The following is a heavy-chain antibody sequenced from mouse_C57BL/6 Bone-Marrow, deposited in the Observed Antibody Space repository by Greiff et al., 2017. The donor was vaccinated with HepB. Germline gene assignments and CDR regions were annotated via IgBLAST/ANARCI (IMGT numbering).Heavy chain of an antibody. V-gene: IGHV1-5*01. Sequence: VQLQQSGTVLARPGASVKMSCKTSGYTFTSYWMHWVKQRPGQGLEWIGAINPGNSDTSYNQKFKGKAKLTAVTSARTAYMELSSLTTEDSAVYYCTRDGRAPCGSNYNYAMDYWGQGTSVTVSS. J-gene: IGHJ4*01. CDR2: INPGNSDT. CDR3: TRDGRAPCGSNYNYAMDY. D-gene: IGHD1-1*01. CDR1: GYTFTSYW.